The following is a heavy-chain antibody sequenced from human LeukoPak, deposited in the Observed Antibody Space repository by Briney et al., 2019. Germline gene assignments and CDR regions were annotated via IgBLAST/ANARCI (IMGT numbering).Heavy chain of an antibody. J-gene: IGHJ4*02. CDR1: GDFLSSGSYY. V-gene: IGHV4-39*01. CDR3: ARSGTSEAYFDY. Sequence: SETLSLTCTVSGDFLSSGSYYWGWIRQPPGKGLEWIGSIYYSGSTYYNPSLKSRVTISVDTSKNQFSLKLSSVTAADTAVYYCARSGTSEAYFDYWGQGTLVTVSS. CDR2: IYYSGST. D-gene: IGHD1-26*01.